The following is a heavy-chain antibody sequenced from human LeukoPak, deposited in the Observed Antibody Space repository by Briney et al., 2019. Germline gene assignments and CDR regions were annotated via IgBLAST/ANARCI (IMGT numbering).Heavy chain of an antibody. V-gene: IGHV1-69*05. D-gene: IGHD4-17*01. CDR3: ARGGASVTTLGFDF. CDR2: IVPIFDTT. Sequence: ASVKVSCKASGGTFRTYAIAWVRQAPGQGLEWMGGIVPIFDTTNYAQKLQGRVTITTDDSKTTAYMEPSSLRSEDTAVYFCARGGASVTTLGFDFWGQGTLVTVSS. J-gene: IGHJ4*02. CDR1: GGTFRTYA.